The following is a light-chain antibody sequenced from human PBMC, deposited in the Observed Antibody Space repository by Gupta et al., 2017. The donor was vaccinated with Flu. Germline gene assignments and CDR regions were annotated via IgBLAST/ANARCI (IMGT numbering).Light chain of an antibody. V-gene: IGLV2-14*01. CDR3: CSYGSTSTFL. J-gene: IGLJ1*01. CDR1: SSDVGGYNY. Sequence: SITITCTGTSSDVGGYNYVYWYHHPPGEAHKLIVFEVDNRPAGLANRFSGSQSGNSASLTISGLQAEDDADYYGCSYGSTSTFLFGSGTKVIVL. CDR2: EVD.